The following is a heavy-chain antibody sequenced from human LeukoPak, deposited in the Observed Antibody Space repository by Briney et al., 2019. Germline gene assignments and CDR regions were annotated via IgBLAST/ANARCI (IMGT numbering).Heavy chain of an antibody. V-gene: IGHV1-2*02. CDR2: INPNGGGT. CDR1: GYTFTGYY. CDR3: VRDLGYSSGWYSVNYYYMDV. Sequence: ASVKVSCKASGYTFTGYYMHWVRQAPGQGLEWMGWINPNGGGTNYAQKFQGRVTMTRDTSISTAYMELSRLRSEDTAVYYCVRDLGYSSGWYSVNYYYMDVWGKGTTVTVSS. D-gene: IGHD6-19*01. J-gene: IGHJ6*03.